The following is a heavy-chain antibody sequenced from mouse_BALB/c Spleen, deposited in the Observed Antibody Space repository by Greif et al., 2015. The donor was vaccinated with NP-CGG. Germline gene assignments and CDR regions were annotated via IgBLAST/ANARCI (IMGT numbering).Heavy chain of an antibody. D-gene: IGHD1-1*01. V-gene: IGHV1-7*01. CDR3: ATTVVATFAY. Sequence: QVQLQQSGAELAKPGASVKMSCKASGYTFTSYWMHWVKQRPGQGLEWIGYINPSTGYTEYNQKFKDKATLTADKSSSTAYMQLSSLTPEDSAVYYCATTVVATFAYWGQGTLVTVSA. J-gene: IGHJ3*01. CDR2: INPSTGYT. CDR1: GYTFTSYW.